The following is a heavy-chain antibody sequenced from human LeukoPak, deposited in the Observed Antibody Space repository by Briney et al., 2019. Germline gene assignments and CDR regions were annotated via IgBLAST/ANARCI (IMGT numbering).Heavy chain of an antibody. J-gene: IGHJ4*02. CDR3: ARAFSGSYYGDFDY. V-gene: IGHV3-48*03. CDR2: ISSSGSTI. D-gene: IGHD1-26*01. Sequence: GGSLRLSCAASGFTFSTYAMHWVRQAPGKGLEWVSYISSSGSTIYYADSVKGRFTISRDNAKNSLYLQMNSLRAEDTAVYYCARAFSGSYYGDFDYWGQGTLVTVSS. CDR1: GFTFSTYA.